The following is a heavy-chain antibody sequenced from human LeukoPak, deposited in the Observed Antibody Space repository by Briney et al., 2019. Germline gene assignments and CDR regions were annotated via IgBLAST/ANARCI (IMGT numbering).Heavy chain of an antibody. CDR3: ARVSSIAARRSFDY. Sequence: GGSLRLSCAASGFTVSSNYMSWVRQAPGKGLEWVSVIYSGGSTYYADSVKGRFTISRDNSKNTLYLQMNSLRAEDTAVYYCARVSSIAARRSFDYWGQGTLVTVSS. V-gene: IGHV3-53*01. J-gene: IGHJ4*02. D-gene: IGHD6-6*01. CDR1: GFTVSSNY. CDR2: IYSGGST.